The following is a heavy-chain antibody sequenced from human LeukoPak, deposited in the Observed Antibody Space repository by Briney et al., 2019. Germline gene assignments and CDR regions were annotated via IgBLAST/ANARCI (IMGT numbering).Heavy chain of an antibody. CDR3: ARDLVAYDILIGYMDV. CDR2: INPSGGST. Sequence: GASVKVSCKASGYTFTGYYMHWVRQAPGQGLEWMGIINPSGGSTSYAQKFQGRVTMTRDMSTSTVYMELSSLRSEDTAVYYCARDLVAYDILIGYMDVWGKGTTVAVSS. J-gene: IGHJ6*03. V-gene: IGHV1-46*01. D-gene: IGHD2-8*02. CDR1: GYTFTGYY.